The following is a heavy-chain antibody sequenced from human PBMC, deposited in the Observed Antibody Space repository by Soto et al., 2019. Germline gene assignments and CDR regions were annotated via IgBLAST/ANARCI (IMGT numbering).Heavy chain of an antibody. CDR3: ARATSPYSIYEGTNWFDP. V-gene: IGHV6-1*01. CDR1: VDLVSRYSAA. Sequence: QHHSRTYSISVDLVSRYSAAWNWTRQSPSRCLEWLGRTYYRSKWYNDYAVSVKSRITINPDTSKNQFSLQLNSVTPEDTAVYYCARATSPYSIYEGTNWFDPRGQGTLVTVSS. J-gene: IGHJ5*02. CDR2: TYYRSKWYN. D-gene: IGHD5-12*01.